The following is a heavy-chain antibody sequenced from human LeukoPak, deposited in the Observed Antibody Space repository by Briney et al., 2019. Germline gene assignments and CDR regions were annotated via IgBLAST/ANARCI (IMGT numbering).Heavy chain of an antibody. Sequence: SETLSLTCTVSGGSINSHYWSWVRQPPGKGLEWVGDIHYTGTTKYNPSVKRRVTISIDTSKNQFSLELSSVTATDTAVYFCATNRVGTYDRPFDIWGQGTMVTVSS. CDR1: GGSINSHY. CDR2: IHYTGTT. D-gene: IGHD1-26*01. V-gene: IGHV4-59*08. CDR3: ATNRVGTYDRPFDI. J-gene: IGHJ3*02.